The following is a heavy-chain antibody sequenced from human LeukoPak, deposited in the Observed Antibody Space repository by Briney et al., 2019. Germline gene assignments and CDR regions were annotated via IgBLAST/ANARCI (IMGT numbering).Heavy chain of an antibody. CDR3: ATRSPHSGYDSFDY. CDR2: FDLEYGET. Sequence: ASLKLSCEVSGYTLTELSIHWVRQAPGRGLEWVGGFDLEYGETIYAQTIQGRVTMTEDTSADTAYIELASLTSEDTAVYYCATRSPHSGYDSFDYWGQGTLVTVSS. CDR1: GYTLTELS. D-gene: IGHD5-12*01. V-gene: IGHV1-24*01. J-gene: IGHJ4*02.